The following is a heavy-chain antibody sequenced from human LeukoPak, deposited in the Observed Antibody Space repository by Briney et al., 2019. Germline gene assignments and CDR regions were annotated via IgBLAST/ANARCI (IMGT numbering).Heavy chain of an antibody. CDR3: ARKENVYYYFDY. CDR1: GGSISSNNW. Sequence: SETLSLTCAVSGGSISSNNWWGWVRQPPGKGLEWIGEIYHSGSPNYNPSLKSRVTISVDKSRNHFSLNLSSVTAADTAVYYCARKENVYYYFDYWGQGTLVTVSS. D-gene: IGHD3-10*01. J-gene: IGHJ4*02. V-gene: IGHV4-4*02. CDR2: IYHSGSP.